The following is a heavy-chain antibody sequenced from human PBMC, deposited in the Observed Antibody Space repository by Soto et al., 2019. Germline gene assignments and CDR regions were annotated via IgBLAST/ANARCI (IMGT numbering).Heavy chain of an antibody. V-gene: IGHV3-30*03. J-gene: IGHJ4*02. CDR2: ISYDGSNK. D-gene: IGHD2-15*01. CDR3: WSDGGSSTQVPFDY. Sequence: PGGSLRLSCAASGFTFSSYGMHWVRQAPGKGLEWVVVISYDGSNKYYADSVKGRFTISRDNSKNTLYLQMNSLRAEDTAVYYCWSDGGSSTQVPFDYWGQGTLVTVSS. CDR1: GFTFSSYG.